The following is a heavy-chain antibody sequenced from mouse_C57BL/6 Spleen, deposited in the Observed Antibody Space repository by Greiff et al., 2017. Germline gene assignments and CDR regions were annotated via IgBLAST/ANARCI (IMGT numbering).Heavy chain of an antibody. D-gene: IGHD4-1*01. CDR1: GYTFTSYW. Sequence: QVQLQQPGTELVKPGASVKLSCKASGYTFTSYWMHWVKQRPGQGLEWIGNINPSNGGTNYNEKFKSKATLTVDKSSSTAYMQRSSLTSEDSAVYYCAREELLGLYYFDDWGQGTTLTVSS. J-gene: IGHJ2*01. CDR3: AREELLGLYYFDD. V-gene: IGHV1-53*01. CDR2: INPSNGGT.